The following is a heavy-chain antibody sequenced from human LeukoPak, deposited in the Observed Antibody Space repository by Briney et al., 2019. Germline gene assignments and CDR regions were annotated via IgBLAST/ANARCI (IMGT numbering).Heavy chain of an antibody. V-gene: IGHV3-66*01. D-gene: IGHD2-2*01. CDR3: ARSSAYQLLFDY. CDR2: IYSGGST. CDR1: GFTVSSNH. J-gene: IGHJ4*02. Sequence: GGSLRLSCAASGFTVSSNHMSWVRQAPGKGLEWVSVIYSGGSTYCTDSVKDRFTISRDSPKNTLYLQMNSLRAEDTAVYYCARSSAYQLLFDYWGQGTLVTVSS.